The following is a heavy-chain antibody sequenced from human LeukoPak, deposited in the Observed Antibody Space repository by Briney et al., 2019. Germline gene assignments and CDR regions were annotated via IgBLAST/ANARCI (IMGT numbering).Heavy chain of an antibody. D-gene: IGHD3-9*01. V-gene: IGHV4-34*01. J-gene: IGHJ4*02. CDR1: GGSFSGYY. CDR3: ARGYDILTGYYNGFDY. CDR2: INHSGST. Sequence: SETLSLTCAVYGGSFSGYYWSWIRQPPGKGLEWIGEINHSGSTNYNPSLKSRVTISVDTSKNQFSLKLSSVTAADTAVYYCARGYDILTGYYNGFDYWGQGTLVTVSS.